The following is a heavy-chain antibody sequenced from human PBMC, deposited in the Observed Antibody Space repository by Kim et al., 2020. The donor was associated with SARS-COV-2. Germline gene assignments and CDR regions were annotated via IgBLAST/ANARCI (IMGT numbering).Heavy chain of an antibody. CDR2: ISGSGGST. D-gene: IGHD5-12*01. Sequence: GGSLRPSCAASGFTFSSYAMSWVRQAPGKGLEWVSAISGSGGSTYYADSVKGRFTISRDNSKNTLYLQMNSLRAEDTAVYYCAKDGRGWLQNWSLDYWGQGTLVTVSS. CDR1: GFTFSSYA. V-gene: IGHV3-23*01. CDR3: AKDGRGWLQNWSLDY. J-gene: IGHJ4*02.